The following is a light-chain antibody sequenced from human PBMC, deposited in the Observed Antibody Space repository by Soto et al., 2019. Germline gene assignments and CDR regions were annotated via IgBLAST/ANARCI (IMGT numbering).Light chain of an antibody. CDR2: AAS. J-gene: IGKJ4*01. Sequence: DIQMTQSPSSLSASVGDGVTITGGASQSSSSYLNGYQQKPGKAPKLLIYAASTWQAGVPSRFSGSGSGTDFTLTISSLQPEDVAAYYCQKYNSAPLTFGGGTKVDIK. V-gene: IGKV1-27*01. CDR3: QKYNSAPLT. CDR1: QSSSSY.